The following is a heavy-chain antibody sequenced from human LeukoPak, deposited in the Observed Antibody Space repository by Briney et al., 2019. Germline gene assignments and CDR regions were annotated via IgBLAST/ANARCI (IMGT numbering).Heavy chain of an antibody. V-gene: IGHV4-59*01. CDR1: GGSISSYY. Sequence: SETLSLTCTVSGGSISSYYWSWIRQPPGKGLEWIGYIYYSGSTNYNPSLKSRVTISVDTSKNQFSLKLSSVTAADTAVCYCARDTPATTIFGVVIPSTSRYYGMDVWGQGTTVTVSS. D-gene: IGHD3-3*01. CDR2: IYYSGST. CDR3: ARDTPATTIFGVVIPSTSRYYGMDV. J-gene: IGHJ6*02.